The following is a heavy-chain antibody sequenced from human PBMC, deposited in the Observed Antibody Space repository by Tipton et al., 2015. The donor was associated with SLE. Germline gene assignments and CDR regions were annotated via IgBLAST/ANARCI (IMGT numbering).Heavy chain of an antibody. V-gene: IGHV3-30*02. CDR2: IRADGSNK. CDR3: AGGTGASFGH. CDR1: GFTYSGYA. J-gene: IGHJ4*02. D-gene: IGHD3-16*01. Sequence: SLRLSCAASGFTYSGYAMHWVRQAPGKGLEWVAFIRADGSNKDYADSVKGRFTISRDNSKNTLYLQMNRLRVEDTAVYYCAGGTGASFGHWGQGTLVTVSS.